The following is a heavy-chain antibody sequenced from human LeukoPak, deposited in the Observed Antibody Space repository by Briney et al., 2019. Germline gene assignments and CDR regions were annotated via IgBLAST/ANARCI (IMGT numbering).Heavy chain of an antibody. D-gene: IGHD3-10*01. J-gene: IGHJ6*03. V-gene: IGHV3-23*01. CDR2: ISGSGGST. Sequence: GGSLRLSCAASGFTFSSYAMSWVRQAPGKGLEWVSAISGSGGSTYYADSVKGRFTISRDNAKNSLYLQMNSLRAEDTAVYYCARAVLHGSGSYYSTYYMDVWGKGTTVTISS. CDR3: ARAVLHGSGSYYSTYYMDV. CDR1: GFTFSSYA.